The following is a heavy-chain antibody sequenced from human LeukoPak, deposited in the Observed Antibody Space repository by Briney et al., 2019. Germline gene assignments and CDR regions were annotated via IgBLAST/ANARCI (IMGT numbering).Heavy chain of an antibody. CDR1: GSSITSGSFY. D-gene: IGHD6-19*01. J-gene: IGHJ3*02. Sequence: PSETLSLTCTVSGSSITSGSFYWSWIRQPAEKGLEWIGRIFTSGSTNYNPSLKSRVTISVDTSKNQFSLKLSSVTAADTAVYYCARSQYLADDAFDIWGQGTLVTVSS. V-gene: IGHV4-61*02. CDR2: IFTSGST. CDR3: ARSQYLADDAFDI.